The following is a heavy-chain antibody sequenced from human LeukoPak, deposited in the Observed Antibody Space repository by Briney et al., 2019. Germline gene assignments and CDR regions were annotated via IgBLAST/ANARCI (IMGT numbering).Heavy chain of an antibody. Sequence: SETLSLTCTVSGGSISSYYWSWIRQPPGKGLEWIGYIHYSGSTNYNPSLKSRVTISVDTSKNQFSLKLSSVAAADTAVYYCARDLVGHFDYWGQGTLVTVSS. D-gene: IGHD2-15*01. CDR2: IHYSGST. J-gene: IGHJ4*02. V-gene: IGHV4-59*01. CDR1: GGSISSYY. CDR3: ARDLVGHFDY.